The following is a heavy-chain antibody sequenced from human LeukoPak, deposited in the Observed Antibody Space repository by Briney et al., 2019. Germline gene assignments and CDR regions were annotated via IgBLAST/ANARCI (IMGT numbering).Heavy chain of an antibody. J-gene: IGHJ4*02. Sequence: GGSLRLSCAASGFTFSSYAMSWVRQAPGKGLEWVSAISGSGGSTYYADSVKGRFTISRDNSKNTLYLQMNSLRAEDTAVYYCAKGCITGTAGGNDYWGQGTLVTVST. V-gene: IGHV3-23*01. CDR3: AKGCITGTAGGNDY. CDR1: GFTFSSYA. D-gene: IGHD1-7*01. CDR2: ISGSGGST.